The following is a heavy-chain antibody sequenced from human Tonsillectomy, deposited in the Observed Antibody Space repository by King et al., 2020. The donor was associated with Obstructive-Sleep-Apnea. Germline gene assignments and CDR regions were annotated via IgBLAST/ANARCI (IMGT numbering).Heavy chain of an antibody. CDR3: ARDLNWAFDY. V-gene: IGHV3-48*04. J-gene: IGHJ4*02. Sequence: VQLVESGGDLVQPEGSLRLSCEASGFIFTDFSMNWVRQTPGKGLEWLSYISGDSSNIWYADSVKGRVTISRDNARKSLYLQMNSLRAEDTALYYCARDLNWAFDYWGQGTLVTVS. CDR2: ISGDSSNI. D-gene: IGHD7-27*01. CDR1: GFIFTDFS.